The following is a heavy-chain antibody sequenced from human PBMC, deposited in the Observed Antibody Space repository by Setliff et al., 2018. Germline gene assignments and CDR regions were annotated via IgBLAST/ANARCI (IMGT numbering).Heavy chain of an antibody. CDR3: VRDRWKVIVNRGDDAFDL. D-gene: IGHD3-22*01. CDR1: GFTLSSYG. CDR2: VWYGGSNE. V-gene: IGHV3-33*01. Sequence: GGSLRLSCAASGFTLSSYGIHWVRQAPGKGLEWVAVVWYGGSNEDYADSVMGRFTISRDNAKNSLDLQMNSLRGEDTAVYYCVRDRWKVIVNRGDDAFDLWGQGAMVTVSS. J-gene: IGHJ3*01.